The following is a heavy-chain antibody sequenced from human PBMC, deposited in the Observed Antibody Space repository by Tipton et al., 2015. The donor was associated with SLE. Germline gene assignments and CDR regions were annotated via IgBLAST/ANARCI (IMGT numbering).Heavy chain of an antibody. CDR1: GYTFTSYG. D-gene: IGHD6-19*01. V-gene: IGHV1-18*01. Sequence: QLVQSGAEVKKPGALVKVSCKASGYTFTSYGISWVRQAPGQGLEWMGWISGYNGQTNYAQKFQGRVTMTTDTSTSTAYMELRSLRSDDTAVYYCARDGRHSSGWYSDYWGQGTLVTVSS. J-gene: IGHJ4*02. CDR2: ISGYNGQT. CDR3: ARDGRHSSGWYSDY.